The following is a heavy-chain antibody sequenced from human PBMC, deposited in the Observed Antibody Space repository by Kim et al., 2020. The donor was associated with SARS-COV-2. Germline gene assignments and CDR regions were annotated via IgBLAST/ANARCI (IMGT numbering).Heavy chain of an antibody. CDR1: GFNFEDYA. D-gene: IGHD2-15*01. CDR2: ISWSSATM. Sequence: GGSLRLSCAASGFNFEDYAMHWVRQPPGKGLEWVSGISWSSATMGYADSVKGRFTISRDNAKNFLFLQMESLRADDTALYYCTKGWGATHEGDYFHYWGQGILVTVFS. J-gene: IGHJ4*02. CDR3: TKGWGATHEGDYFHY. V-gene: IGHV3-9*01.